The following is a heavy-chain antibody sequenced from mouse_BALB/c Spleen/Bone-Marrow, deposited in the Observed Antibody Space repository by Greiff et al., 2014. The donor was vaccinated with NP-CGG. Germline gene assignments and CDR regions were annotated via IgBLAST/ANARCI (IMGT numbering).Heavy chain of an antibody. CDR3: ARSGYASSLFAY. J-gene: IGHJ3*01. CDR2: IDPANGDT. Sequence: VQLQQSGAELVKPGASVKLSCTASGFNIKDTYMHWVKQRPEQGLEWIGRIDPANGDTKYDQKFQGKATLTADTSSNTAYLELNSLTSEAEAVYFYARSGYASSLFAYWGQGTLVTVSA. CDR1: GFNIKDTY. D-gene: IGHD1-1*01. V-gene: IGHV14-3*02.